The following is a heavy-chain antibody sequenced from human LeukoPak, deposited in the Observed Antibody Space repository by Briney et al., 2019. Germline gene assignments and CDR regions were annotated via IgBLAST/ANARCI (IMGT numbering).Heavy chain of an antibody. V-gene: IGHV4-59*01. CDR1: GGSFSGYY. CDR2: IYYSGST. Sequence: SETLSLTCAVYGGSFSGYYWSWIRQPPGKGLEWIGYIYYSGSTNYNPSLKSRVTISVDTSKNQFSLKLSSVTAADTAVYYCARAIAARGKNWFDPWGQGTLVTVSS. CDR3: ARAIAARGKNWFDP. J-gene: IGHJ5*02. D-gene: IGHD6-6*01.